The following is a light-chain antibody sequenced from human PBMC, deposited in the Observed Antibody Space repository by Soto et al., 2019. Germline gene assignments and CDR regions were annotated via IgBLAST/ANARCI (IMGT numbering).Light chain of an antibody. CDR1: QSISSW. CDR2: KAS. CDR3: QQYNSYPIT. Sequence: DIQMTQSPSTLSASVGDRVTITCRASQSISSWLAWYQQKPGNAPKLLIYKASSLESGVPSRFSGSGSWTEFTLTISSLQHDDFATYYYQQYNSYPITFGQGTRLEIK. V-gene: IGKV1-5*03. J-gene: IGKJ5*01.